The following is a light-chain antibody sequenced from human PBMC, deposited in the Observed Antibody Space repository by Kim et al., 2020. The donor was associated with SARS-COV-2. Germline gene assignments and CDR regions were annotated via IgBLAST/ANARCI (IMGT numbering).Light chain of an antibody. CDR1: RGISSA. V-gene: IGKV1D-13*01. J-gene: IGKJ1*01. Sequence: SASVGDGVTITCRASRGISSALAWYQHIPGKAPNLLIYDASTLESGVPSRFSGSGSATDFTLTISSLRPEDFATYYCQQFNNGWTFGQGTKVDIK. CDR2: DAS. CDR3: QQFNNGWT.